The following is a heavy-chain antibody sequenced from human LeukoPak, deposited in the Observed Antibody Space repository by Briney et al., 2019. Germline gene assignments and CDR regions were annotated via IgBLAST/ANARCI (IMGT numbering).Heavy chain of an antibody. J-gene: IGHJ6*04. Sequence: SVKVSCKASGGTFSSYAISWVRQAPGQGLEWMGGIIPMFGTANYAQKFQGRVTITADKSTSTAYMELSSLRSEDTAVYYCARGLLWFGELPYYYYGMDVWGKGTTVTVSS. D-gene: IGHD3-10*01. CDR3: ARGLLWFGELPYYYYGMDV. CDR1: GGTFSSYA. V-gene: IGHV1-69*06. CDR2: IIPMFGTA.